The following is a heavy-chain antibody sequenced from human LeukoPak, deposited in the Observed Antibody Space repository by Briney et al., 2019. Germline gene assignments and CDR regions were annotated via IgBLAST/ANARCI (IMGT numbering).Heavy chain of an antibody. CDR2: INPSGGST. D-gene: IGHD3-22*01. CDR3: ARTTYYYDSSGYFQH. Sequence: ASVKVSCKASGYTFTSYYMHWVRQAPGQGLEWMGIINPSGGSTSYAQKFQGRVTMTRDTSTSTVYMELSSLRSEDTAVYFCARTTYYYDSSGYFQHWGQGTLVTVSS. V-gene: IGHV1-46*01. CDR1: GYTFTSYY. J-gene: IGHJ1*01.